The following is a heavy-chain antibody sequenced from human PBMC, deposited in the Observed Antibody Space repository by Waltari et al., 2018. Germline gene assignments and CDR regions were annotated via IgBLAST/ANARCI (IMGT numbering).Heavy chain of an antibody. D-gene: IGHD5-18*01. Sequence: EVQLVESGGGLVQPGGSLRLSCAAPGFTFSYYWMHWVRQAPGKGLVWVSRISSDGSSTSYADSVKGRFTISRDNAKNTLYLQMNSLRAEDTAVYYCARDGYSYGLGTFDIWGQGTMVTVSS. CDR2: ISSDGSST. CDR1: GFTFSYYW. CDR3: ARDGYSYGLGTFDI. V-gene: IGHV3-74*01. J-gene: IGHJ3*02.